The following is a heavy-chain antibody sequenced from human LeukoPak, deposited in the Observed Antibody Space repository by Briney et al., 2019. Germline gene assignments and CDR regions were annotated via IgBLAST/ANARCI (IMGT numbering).Heavy chain of an antibody. V-gene: IGHV3-30-3*01. CDR3: ARDPPSPDSGYDSRGYYYYYGMNV. J-gene: IGHJ6*02. D-gene: IGHD5-12*01. Sequence: PGGSLRLSCAASGFTFSSYAMHWVRQAPGRGLEWVAVISYDGSNKYYADSVKGRFTISRDNSKNTLYLQMNSLRAEDTAVYYCARDPPSPDSGYDSRGYYYYYGMNVWGQGTTVTVSS. CDR1: GFTFSSYA. CDR2: ISYDGSNK.